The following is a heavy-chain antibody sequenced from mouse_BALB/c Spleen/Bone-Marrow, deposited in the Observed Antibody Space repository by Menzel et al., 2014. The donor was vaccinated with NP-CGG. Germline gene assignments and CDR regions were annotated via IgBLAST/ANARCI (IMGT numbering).Heavy chain of an antibody. J-gene: IGHJ2*01. V-gene: IGHV1-4*01. CDR3: ARFSTTATEYFDY. D-gene: IGHD1-2*01. CDR2: INPXSGYT. Sequence: VQLQQSGAELARPGASVKMSCKASGYTFTSXTXHWVKQRPGQGLEWIGYINPXSGYTNYNQKFKDKATLTADKSSSTTYMQLSSLTSEDSAVYYCARFSTTATEYFDYWGQGTTLTVSS. CDR1: GYTFTSXT.